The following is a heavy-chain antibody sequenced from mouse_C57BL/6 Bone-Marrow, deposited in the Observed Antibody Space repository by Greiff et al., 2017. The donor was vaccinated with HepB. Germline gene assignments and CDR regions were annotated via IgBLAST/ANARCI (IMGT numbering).Heavy chain of an antibody. CDR2: IYPGDGDT. J-gene: IGHJ1*03. V-gene: IGHV1-80*01. CDR1: GYAFSSYW. D-gene: IGHD1-1*01. Sequence: VKLQQSGAELVKPGASVKISCKASGYAFSSYWMNWVKQRPGKGLEWIGQIYPGDGDTNYNGKFKGKATLTADKSSSTAYMQLSSLTSEDSAVYFCARLAPITTVVADWYFDVWGTGTTVTVSS. CDR3: ARLAPITTVVADWYFDV.